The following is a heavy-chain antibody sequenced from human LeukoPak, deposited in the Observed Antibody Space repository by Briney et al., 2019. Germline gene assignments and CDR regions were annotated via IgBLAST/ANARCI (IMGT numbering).Heavy chain of an antibody. V-gene: IGHV3-23*01. CDR2: ISGSGGSI. J-gene: IGHJ4*02. D-gene: IGHD5-18*01. Sequence: GGSLRLSCAASGFTFSSYDMSWIRQAPGKGLEWVSDISGSGGSIYYADSVKGRFAISRDNAENTLYLQMNSLRAEDTAVYYCAKDMGVDTAMVTSLYFDYWGQGTLVTVSS. CDR3: AKDMGVDTAMVTSLYFDY. CDR1: GFTFSSYD.